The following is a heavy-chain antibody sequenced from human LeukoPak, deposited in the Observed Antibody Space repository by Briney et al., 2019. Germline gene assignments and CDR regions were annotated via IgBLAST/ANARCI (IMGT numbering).Heavy chain of an antibody. CDR2: IITNLDTG. CDR1: GGTFINHI. D-gene: IGHD1-7*01. V-gene: IGHV1-69*13. CDR3: ARDPRRGNYYFDY. Sequence: GASVKVSCKFSGGTFINHIISWVRQAPGQGLEWMGGIITNLDTGHYAPKFQGRVTITADESTSTAYMELSSLRSEDTAVYYCARDPRRGNYYFDYWGQGTLVTVSS. J-gene: IGHJ4*02.